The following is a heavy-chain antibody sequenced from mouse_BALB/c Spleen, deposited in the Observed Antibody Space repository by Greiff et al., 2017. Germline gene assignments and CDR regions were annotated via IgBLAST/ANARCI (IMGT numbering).Heavy chain of an antibody. V-gene: IGHV1-18*01. D-gene: IGHD1-1*01. J-gene: IGHJ3*01. CDR1: GYTFTEYT. CDR3: ARRGGYYGSSYWFAY. Sequence: VQLQQSGAELVKPGASVKISCKTSGYTFTEYTMHWVKQSHGKSLEWIGGINPNNGGTSYNQKFKGKATLTVDKSSSTAYMELRSLTSEDSAVYYCARRGGYYGSSYWFAYWGQGTLVTVSA. CDR2: INPNNGGT.